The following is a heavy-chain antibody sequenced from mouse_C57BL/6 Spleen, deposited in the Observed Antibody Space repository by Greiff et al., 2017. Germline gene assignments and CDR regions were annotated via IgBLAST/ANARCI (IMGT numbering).Heavy chain of an antibody. CDR1: GYAFSSSW. V-gene: IGHV1-82*01. D-gene: IGHD2-3*01. Sequence: QVQLQQSGPELVEPGASVKISCKASGYAFSSSWMNWVKQRPGKGLEWIGRIYPGDGDTNYNGKFKGKATLTADKSSSTAYMQLSSLTSEDSAVYFCAREDGYYAMDYWGQGTSVTVSS. J-gene: IGHJ4*01. CDR3: AREDGYYAMDY. CDR2: IYPGDGDT.